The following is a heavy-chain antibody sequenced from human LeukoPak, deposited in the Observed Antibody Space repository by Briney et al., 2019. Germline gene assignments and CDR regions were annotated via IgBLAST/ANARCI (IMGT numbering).Heavy chain of an antibody. CDR1: GFTFSSYG. CDR2: IWYDGSNK. D-gene: IGHD6-19*01. V-gene: IGHV3-30*02. Sequence: GGSLRLSCAASGFTFSSYGMHWVRQAPGKGLEWVAVIWYDGSNKYYADSVKGRFTITRDNSKNTLYLQMNSLRAEDTALYYCAKGWYSSGWYYFDYWGQGTLVTVSS. CDR3: AKGWYSSGWYYFDY. J-gene: IGHJ4*02.